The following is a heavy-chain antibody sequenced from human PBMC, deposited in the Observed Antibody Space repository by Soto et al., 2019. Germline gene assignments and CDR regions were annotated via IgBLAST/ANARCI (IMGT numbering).Heavy chain of an antibody. J-gene: IGHJ4*02. V-gene: IGHV4-28*01. CDR3: ARREIQGPIDY. CDR1: GYSISSSNW. D-gene: IGHD1-26*01. Sequence: QVRLQESGPGLVKPSDTLSLTCAVSGYSISSSNWWGWIRQPPWKGLEWIGYIYYRGTTYYNPSLKSRVTMSVDTSKNQFSLKLTSVTAVDTAVYYCARREIQGPIDYWGQGTQVTVSS. CDR2: IYYRGTT.